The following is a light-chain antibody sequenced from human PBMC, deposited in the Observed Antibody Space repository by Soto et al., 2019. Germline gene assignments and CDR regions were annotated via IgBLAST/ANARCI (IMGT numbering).Light chain of an antibody. J-gene: IGKJ1*01. V-gene: IGKV1-39*01. CDR1: QSITTY. CDR2: AAA. CDR3: QQAYGAPPT. Sequence: IQMTHSPSSLSASVGDRVTITCRASQSITTYLNWYQQTSGEAPKLLIYAAARLQTGVPSRFSGSGSGTDFTLTISSLQPEDFATYYCQQAYGAPPTFGQGTKVDI.